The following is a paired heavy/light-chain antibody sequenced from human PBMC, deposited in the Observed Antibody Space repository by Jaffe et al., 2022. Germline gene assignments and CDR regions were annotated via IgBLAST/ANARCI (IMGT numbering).Heavy chain of an antibody. J-gene: IGHJ3*02. CDR3: ARGRLIAAAGAADGPGAFDI. CDR1: GYTFTGYY. V-gene: IGHV1-2*06. CDR2: INPNSGGT. D-gene: IGHD6-13*01. Sequence: QVQLVQSGAEVKKPGASVKVSCKASGYTFTGYYMHWVRQAPGQGLEWMGRINPNSGGTNYAQKFQGRVTMTRDTSISTAYMELSRLRSDDTAVYYCARGRLIAAAGAADGPGAFDIWGQGTMVTVSS.
Light chain of an antibody. CDR3: QQYYSSYT. J-gene: IGKJ2*01. CDR2: WAS. Sequence: DIVMTQSPDSLAVSLGERATINCKSSQSVLYSSNNKNYLAWYQQKPGQPPKLLIYWASTRESGVPDRFSGSGSGTDFTLTISSLQAEDVAVYYCQQYYSSYTFGQGTKLEIK. V-gene: IGKV4-1*01. CDR1: QSVLYSSNNKNY.